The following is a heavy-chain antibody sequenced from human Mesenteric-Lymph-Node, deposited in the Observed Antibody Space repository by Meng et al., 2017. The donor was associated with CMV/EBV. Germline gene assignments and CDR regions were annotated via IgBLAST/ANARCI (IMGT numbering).Heavy chain of an antibody. CDR1: GGSFSGYY. CDR2: INHSGVP. V-gene: IGHV4-34*01. D-gene: IGHD2-15*01. J-gene: IGHJ4*02. Sequence: QVHLQHWCAGLLKPSENMSLTCAVYGGSFSGYYWSWIRQPPGKGLEWIGEINHSGVPNYNPSLKSRVTISLDRSKNQFSLKLSSVTAEDTAVYYCARGSDIPINNYWGQGTLVTVSS. CDR3: ARGSDIPINNY.